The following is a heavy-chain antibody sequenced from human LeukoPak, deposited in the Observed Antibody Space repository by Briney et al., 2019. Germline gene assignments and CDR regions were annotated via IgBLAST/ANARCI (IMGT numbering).Heavy chain of an antibody. CDR1: GFTFASYA. V-gene: IGHV3-30*03. J-gene: IGHJ4*02. CDR3: VRDLYSRSPYVDV. CDR2: ISYDGRDK. D-gene: IGHD2-21*01. Sequence: PGKSLRLSCAASGFTFASYAMYWVRQAPGRGLEWVASISYDGRDKYYVDSVKGRFFISKDSSMSTLYLDMNSLRPEDTALYYCVRDLYSRSPYVDVWGQGTLVTVSS.